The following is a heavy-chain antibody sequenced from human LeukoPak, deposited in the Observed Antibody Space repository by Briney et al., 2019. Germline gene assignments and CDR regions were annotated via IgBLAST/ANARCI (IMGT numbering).Heavy chain of an antibody. J-gene: IGHJ6*03. D-gene: IGHD6-13*01. CDR3: AAAGSSWYNYYYYMDV. V-gene: IGHV1-58*01. CDR1: GFTFTSSA. Sequence: AASVKVSCKASGFTFTSSAVQWVRPARGRRLEWIGWIVVGSGNTNYAQKFQERVTITRDMSTSTAYMELSSLRSEDTAVYYCAAAGSSWYNYYYYMDVWGKGTTVTVSS. CDR2: IVVGSGNT.